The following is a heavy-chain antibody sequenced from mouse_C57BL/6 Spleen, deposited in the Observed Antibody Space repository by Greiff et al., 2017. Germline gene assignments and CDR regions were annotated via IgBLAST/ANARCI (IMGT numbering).Heavy chain of an antibody. CDR2: IYPRSGNT. CDR1: GYTFTSYG. V-gene: IGHV1-81*01. Sequence: QVQLKESGAELARPGASVKLSCKASGYTFTSYGISWVKQRTGQGLEWIGEIYPRSGNTYYNEKFKGKATLTADKSSSTAYMELRSLTSEDSAVYFCAREGIWGYYAMDYWGQGTSVTVSS. J-gene: IGHJ4*01. D-gene: IGHD2-14*01. CDR3: AREGIWGYYAMDY.